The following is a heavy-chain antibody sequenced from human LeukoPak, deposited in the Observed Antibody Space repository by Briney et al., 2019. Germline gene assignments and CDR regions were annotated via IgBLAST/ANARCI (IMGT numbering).Heavy chain of an antibody. Sequence: GASVKVSCKASGYTFTSYAMHWVRQAPGQRLEWVGWINAGNGNTKYSQKFQGRVTITRDTSASTAYMELSSLRSEDTAVYYCARGRRRSLLVVPAEGWFDPWGQGTLVTVSS. CDR2: INAGNGNT. V-gene: IGHV1-3*01. J-gene: IGHJ5*02. D-gene: IGHD2-2*01. CDR1: GYTFTSYA. CDR3: ARGRRRSLLVVPAEGWFDP.